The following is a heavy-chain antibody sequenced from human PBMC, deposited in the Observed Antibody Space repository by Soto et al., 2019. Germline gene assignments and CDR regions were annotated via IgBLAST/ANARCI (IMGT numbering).Heavy chain of an antibody. CDR2: IYYSGST. D-gene: IGHD3-10*01. V-gene: IGHV4-39*01. Sequence: SETLSLTCTVSGGSISSSSYYWGWIRQPPGKGLEWIGSIYYSGSTYYNPSLKSRVTISVDTSKNQFSLKLSSVTAADTAVYYCARVRRNYGSGSYYIDYWGQGTLVTVSS. CDR1: GGSISSSSYY. CDR3: ARVRRNYGSGSYYIDY. J-gene: IGHJ4*02.